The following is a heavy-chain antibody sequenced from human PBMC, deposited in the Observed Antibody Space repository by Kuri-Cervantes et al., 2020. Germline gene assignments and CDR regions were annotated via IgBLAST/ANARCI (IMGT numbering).Heavy chain of an antibody. Sequence: GESLKISCAASGFTFSSYSMNWVRQAPGKGLEWVSYISSSSGTIYYADSVKGRFTISRDNAKSSLFLQRNSLRAEDTAVYYCAKDLIKQGYCSGGSCRLFDSWGQGTLVTVSS. V-gene: IGHV3-48*01. CDR2: ISSSSGTI. CDR3: AKDLIKQGYCSGGSCRLFDS. D-gene: IGHD2-15*01. CDR1: GFTFSSYS. J-gene: IGHJ4*02.